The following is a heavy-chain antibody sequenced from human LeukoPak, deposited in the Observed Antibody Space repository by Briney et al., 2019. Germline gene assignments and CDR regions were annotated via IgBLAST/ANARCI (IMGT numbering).Heavy chain of an antibody. Sequence: ASVKVSCKASGYTFTSYGISWVRQAPGQGLEWMGSISTYNGNTKYVQKLQGRLTMTTDTSTSTAYMELRSLRSDDTAVYYCARGREFDYGSGTYGENFDYWGQGTLVTVSP. J-gene: IGHJ4*02. V-gene: IGHV1-18*01. CDR1: GYTFTSYG. CDR2: ISTYNGNT. CDR3: ARGREFDYGSGTYGENFDY. D-gene: IGHD3-10*01.